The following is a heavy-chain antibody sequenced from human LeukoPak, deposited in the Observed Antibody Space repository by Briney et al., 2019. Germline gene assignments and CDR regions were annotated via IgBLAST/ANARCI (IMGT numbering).Heavy chain of an antibody. D-gene: IGHD3-3*01. CDR3: AKSPTTIWSQRGYYFDY. Sequence: GGSLRLSCAASGFSFSDHYMDWVRQAPGKGLEWVGRTRNKANSYTTEYAASVKGRFTISRDDSKNSLYLQMNSLKTEDTAVYYCAKSPTTIWSQRGYYFDYWGQGTLVTVSS. V-gene: IGHV3-72*01. J-gene: IGHJ4*02. CDR2: TRNKANSYTT. CDR1: GFSFSDHY.